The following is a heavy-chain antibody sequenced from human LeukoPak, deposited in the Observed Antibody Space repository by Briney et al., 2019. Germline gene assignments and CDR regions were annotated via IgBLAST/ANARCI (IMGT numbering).Heavy chain of an antibody. CDR2: IRSKSYGGTA. Sequence: GGSLRLSCTASGFTFGDYTMGWFRQAPGKGLEWVGSIRSKSYGGTAQYAASVTGRFSISRDDAKSIAYLQMTSLKTEDTAVYYCTRPYDVLTDYCSTVYWGQGTLVTVSS. CDR3: TRPYDVLTDYCSTVY. J-gene: IGHJ4*02. D-gene: IGHD3-9*01. CDR1: GFTFGDYT. V-gene: IGHV3-49*03.